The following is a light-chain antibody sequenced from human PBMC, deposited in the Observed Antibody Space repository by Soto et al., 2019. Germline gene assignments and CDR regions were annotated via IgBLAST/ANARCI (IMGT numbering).Light chain of an antibody. CDR2: DVS. CDR3: CSYAGSYTLV. J-gene: IGLJ2*01. CDR1: SSDVGGYNY. Sequence: QSALTQPRSVSGSPGQSVPISCTGTSSDVGGYNYVSWYQQHPGKAPKLMSYDVSKRPSGFPDRFSGSKSGNTASLTISGLEAEYEADYYCCSYAGSYTLVFGGGTKVTVL. V-gene: IGLV2-11*01.